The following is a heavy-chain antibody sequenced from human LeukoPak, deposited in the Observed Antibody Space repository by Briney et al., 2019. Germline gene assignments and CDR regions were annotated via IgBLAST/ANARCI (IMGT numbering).Heavy chain of an antibody. D-gene: IGHD3-10*01. CDR3: ARGRITMVRGVIIKRFDP. CDR2: INHSGST. Sequence: PSETLSLTCAVYGGSFSGYYWSWIRQPPGKGLEWIGEINHSGSTNYNPSLKSRVTISVDTPKNQFSLKLSSVTAADTAVYYCARGRITMVRGVIIKRFDPWGQGTLVTVSS. V-gene: IGHV4-34*01. J-gene: IGHJ5*02. CDR1: GGSFSGYY.